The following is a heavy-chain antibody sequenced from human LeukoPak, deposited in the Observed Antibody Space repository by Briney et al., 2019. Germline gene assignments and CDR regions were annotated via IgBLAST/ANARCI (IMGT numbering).Heavy chain of an antibody. V-gene: IGHV3-30*02. CDR1: GFTFSSYG. J-gene: IGHJ4*02. CDR3: ANLARPLDY. D-gene: IGHD6-6*01. CDR2: IRYDGSNE. Sequence: GGSLRLSCVASGFTFSSYGMHWVRQAPGKGLEWVAFIRYDGSNEYVDSVKGRFTISRDNSKNTLYLQMNSLKPEDTAVYYCANLARPLDYWGQGALVTVSS.